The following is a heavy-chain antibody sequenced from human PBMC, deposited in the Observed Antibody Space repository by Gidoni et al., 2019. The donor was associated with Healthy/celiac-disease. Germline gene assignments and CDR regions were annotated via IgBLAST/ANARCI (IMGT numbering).Heavy chain of an antibody. CDR1: GGSCSGYY. CDR3: ARGHRNYYGSGTLRAFDI. CDR2: INHSGST. J-gene: IGHJ3*02. Sequence: QVQLPQWGAGLLKPSETLSITCAVYGGSCSGYYWSWIRQPPGKGLEWIGEINHSGSTNYNPSLKSRVTISVDTSKNQFSLKLSSVTAADTAVYYCARGHRNYYGSGTLRAFDIWGQGTMVTVSS. D-gene: IGHD3-10*01. V-gene: IGHV4-34*01.